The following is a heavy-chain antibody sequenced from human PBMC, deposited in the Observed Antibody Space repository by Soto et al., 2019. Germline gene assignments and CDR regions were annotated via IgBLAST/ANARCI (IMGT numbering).Heavy chain of an antibody. Sequence: QVQLRESGPGLVKPSQTLSLSCAVSGASIAGGSYYWSWIRQPPGKGLEWIGYIPSRGRPFYNPSLTSRVTISADTSNNHLSLQMTSVTAADTAVYYCARDQYSGYYFALWGQVTLVTVSS. CDR3: ARDQYSGYYFAL. D-gene: IGHD5-12*01. V-gene: IGHV4-30-4*01. CDR2: IPSRGRP. CDR1: GASIAGGSYY. J-gene: IGHJ4*02.